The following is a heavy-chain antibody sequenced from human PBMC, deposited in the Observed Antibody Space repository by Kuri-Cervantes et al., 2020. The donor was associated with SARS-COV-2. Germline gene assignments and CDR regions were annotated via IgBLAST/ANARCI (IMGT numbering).Heavy chain of an antibody. V-gene: IGHV3-7*04. Sequence: GESLKISCATSGSTFSIFWMTWVRQAPGKGLEWVANINQDGSEKSYMDSVKGRFTISRDNAKNSLYLQMNSLRAEDTAVYYCARGTLVPYYYDALDVWGQGTTVTVSS. J-gene: IGHJ6*02. D-gene: IGHD3-3*01. CDR2: INQDGSEK. CDR3: ARGTLVPYYYDALDV. CDR1: GSTFSIFW.